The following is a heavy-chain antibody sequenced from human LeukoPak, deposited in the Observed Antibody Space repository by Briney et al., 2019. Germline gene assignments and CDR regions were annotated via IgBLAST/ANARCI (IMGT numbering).Heavy chain of an antibody. CDR2: IIPILGIA. V-gene: IGHV1-69*04. CDR3: AMVVPAAEHYFDY. D-gene: IGHD2-2*01. Sequence: EASVKVSCKASGGTFSSYAISWVRQAPGQGLEWMGRIIPILGIANYAQKFQGRVTITADKSTSTAYMELSSLRSEDTAVYYCAMVVPAAEHYFDYWGQGTLVTVSS. J-gene: IGHJ4*02. CDR1: GGTFSSYA.